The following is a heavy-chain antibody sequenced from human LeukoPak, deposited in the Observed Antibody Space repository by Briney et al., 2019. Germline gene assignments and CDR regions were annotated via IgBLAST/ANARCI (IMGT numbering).Heavy chain of an antibody. CDR3: AREASITMVRGVSYYFDD. D-gene: IGHD3-10*01. Sequence: GGSLRLSCAASGFTFDDYGMSWVRQAPGKGLEWVSGINWNGGSTGYADFVKGRFTISRDNAKNSLYLQMNSLRAEDTALYYCAREASITMVRGVSYYFDDWGQGTLVTVSS. J-gene: IGHJ4*02. V-gene: IGHV3-20*04. CDR2: INWNGGST. CDR1: GFTFDDYG.